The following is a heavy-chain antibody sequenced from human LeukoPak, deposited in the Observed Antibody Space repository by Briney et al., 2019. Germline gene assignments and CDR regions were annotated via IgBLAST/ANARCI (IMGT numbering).Heavy chain of an antibody. CDR2: ISGSGGST. J-gene: IGHJ4*02. Sequence: GGSLRLSCAASGFIFSSYVMSWVRQAPGKGLEWVSGISGSGGSTYYADSGKGRFTISRDNSKNTVHLQMNSLRAEDTAIYYCAKGGSGWLSDYWGQGTLVTVSS. CDR1: GFIFSSYV. V-gene: IGHV3-23*01. CDR3: AKGGSGWLSDY. D-gene: IGHD6-19*01.